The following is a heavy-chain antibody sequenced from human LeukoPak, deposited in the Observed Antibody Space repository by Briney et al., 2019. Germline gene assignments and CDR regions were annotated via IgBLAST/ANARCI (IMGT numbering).Heavy chain of an antibody. CDR2: MNPNSGGT. J-gene: IGHJ4*02. V-gene: IGHV1-2*02. CDR3: ARVTYSSSSLTFDY. Sequence: GASVKVSCKASGYTFTGYHMHWVRQAPGQGLEWMGWMNPNSGGTNYAQKFQGRVTMTRDTSISTAYMELSRLRSDDTAVYYCARVTYSSSSLTFDYWGQGTLVTVSS. D-gene: IGHD6-6*01. CDR1: GYTFTGYH.